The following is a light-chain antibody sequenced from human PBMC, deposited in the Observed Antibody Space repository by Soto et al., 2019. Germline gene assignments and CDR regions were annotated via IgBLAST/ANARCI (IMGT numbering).Light chain of an antibody. CDR3: QQSYSTPPT. CDR2: AAS. CDR1: QSISSY. J-gene: IGKJ1*01. V-gene: IGKV1-39*01. Sequence: DIQMTQSPSSLSASVGDRVTITCRASQSISSYLNWYQQKPGKAPKLLIYAASSLQSGVPSRFSGXXSXXDFXLTISSLQPEDFATYYCQQSYSTPPTFGQGTKVEIK.